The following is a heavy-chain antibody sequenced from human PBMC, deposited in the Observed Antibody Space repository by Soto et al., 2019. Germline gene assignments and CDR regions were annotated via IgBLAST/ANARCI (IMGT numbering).Heavy chain of an antibody. CDR3: AKDLGFGKSKYYFDY. D-gene: IGHD3-10*01. Sequence: QVQLVESGGGVVQPGRSLRLSCAASGFTFSSYGMHWVRQAPGKGLEWVAVISYDGSNKYYADSVKGRFTISRDNSKNTLYLQMNSLRAEDTAVYYCAKDLGFGKSKYYFDYWGQGTLVTVSS. CDR1: GFTFSSYG. CDR2: ISYDGSNK. J-gene: IGHJ4*02. V-gene: IGHV3-30*18.